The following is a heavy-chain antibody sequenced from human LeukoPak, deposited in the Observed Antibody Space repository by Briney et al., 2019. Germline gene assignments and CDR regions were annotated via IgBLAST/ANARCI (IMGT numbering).Heavy chain of an antibody. V-gene: IGHV1-2*04. CDR2: INPNSGGT. J-gene: IGHJ4*02. Sequence: ASVKVSCKASGYTFSNYYLHWVRQAPGQGLEWMGWINPNSGGTNYAQKFQGWVTMTRDTSISTAYMELSRLRSDDTAVYYCARAGTVEMTPLDYWGQGTLVTVSS. D-gene: IGHD5-24*01. CDR1: GYTFSNYY. CDR3: ARAGTVEMTPLDY.